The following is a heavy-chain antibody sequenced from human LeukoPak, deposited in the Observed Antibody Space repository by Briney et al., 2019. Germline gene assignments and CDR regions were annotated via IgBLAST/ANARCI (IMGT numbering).Heavy chain of an antibody. V-gene: IGHV1-69*05. CDR3: ASSPTYYYDSSDPYYFDY. Sequence: GASVKVSCKASGGTFSSYAISWVRQAPGQRLEWMGGIIPIFGTANYAQKFQGRVTITTDESTSTAYMELSSLRSEDTAVYYCASSPTYYYDSSDPYYFDYWGQGTLVTVSS. CDR2: IIPIFGTA. CDR1: GGTFSSYA. D-gene: IGHD3-22*01. J-gene: IGHJ4*02.